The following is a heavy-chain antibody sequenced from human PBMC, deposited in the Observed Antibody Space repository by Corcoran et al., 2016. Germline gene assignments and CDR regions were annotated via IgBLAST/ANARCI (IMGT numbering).Heavy chain of an antibody. D-gene: IGHD3-10*01. Sequence: QVQLQASGPGLVKPSGSLSLTCAVSGGSISSSNWWSWVRQPPGKGLEWIGEVYHSGSTNYNPSLKSRVTISVVKSKNQFSLKLSSVTAEGTAGYYCARAVSSRGYYYGMDVWGQGTTVTVSS. J-gene: IGHJ6*02. CDR3: ARAVSSRGYYYGMDV. V-gene: IGHV4-4*02. CDR1: GGSISSSNW. CDR2: VYHSGST.